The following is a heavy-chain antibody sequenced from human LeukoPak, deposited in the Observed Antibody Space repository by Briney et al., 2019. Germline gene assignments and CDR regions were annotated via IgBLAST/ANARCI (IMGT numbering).Heavy chain of an antibody. Sequence: SETLSLTCTVSGYSISSGYYWGWIRQPPGKGLEWIGSIYHSGSTYYNPSLKSRVTISVDTSKNQFSLKLSSVTAADTAVYYCARGWFGDVYMDVWGKGTTVTVSS. D-gene: IGHD3-10*01. CDR1: GYSISSGYY. J-gene: IGHJ6*03. CDR3: ARGWFGDVYMDV. V-gene: IGHV4-38-2*02. CDR2: IYHSGST.